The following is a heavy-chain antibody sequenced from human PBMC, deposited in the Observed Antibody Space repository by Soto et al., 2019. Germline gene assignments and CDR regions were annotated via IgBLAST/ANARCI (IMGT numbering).Heavy chain of an antibody. J-gene: IGHJ4*02. D-gene: IGHD4-17*01. CDR2: IVVGSGNT. Sequence: QMQLVQSGPEVKKPGTSVKVSCKASGFTFTSSAMQWVRQARGQRLEWIGWIVVGSGNTNYAQKFQERVTITRDMSTSTAYMELSSLRSEDTAVYYCAARVERNDYGDPVTDYWGQGTLVTVSS. V-gene: IGHV1-58*02. CDR1: GFTFTSSA. CDR3: AARVERNDYGDPVTDY.